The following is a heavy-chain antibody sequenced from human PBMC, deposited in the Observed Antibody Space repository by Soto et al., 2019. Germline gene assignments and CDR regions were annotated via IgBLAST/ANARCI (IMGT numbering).Heavy chain of an antibody. V-gene: IGHV1-18*01. CDR1: GYTFTSYG. Sequence: ASVKVSCKASGYTFTSYGISWVRQAPGQGLEWMGWISAYNGNTNYAQKLQGRVTMTTDTSTSTAYMELRSLRSDDTAVYYCAREGYDFWSGFRRFYYMDVWGKETTVTVSS. J-gene: IGHJ6*03. CDR3: AREGYDFWSGFRRFYYMDV. CDR2: ISAYNGNT. D-gene: IGHD3-3*01.